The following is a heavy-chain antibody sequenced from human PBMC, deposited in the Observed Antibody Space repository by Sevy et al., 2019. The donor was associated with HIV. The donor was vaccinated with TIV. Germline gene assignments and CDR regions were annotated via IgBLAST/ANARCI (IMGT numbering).Heavy chain of an antibody. J-gene: IGHJ6*02. V-gene: IGHV3-66*01. CDR3: ARDRYYDASGYYYYYYGLDV. D-gene: IGHD3-22*01. Sequence: GGSLRLSCAASEFSVTDNYMSWVRQAPGKGLEWVSTIYSGGSTFSADSVKGRFTISRDNSKNTLYLHMNSLRAEDTSVYYCARDRYYDASGYYYYYYGLDVWGQGTTVTVSS. CDR1: EFSVTDNY. CDR2: IYSGGST.